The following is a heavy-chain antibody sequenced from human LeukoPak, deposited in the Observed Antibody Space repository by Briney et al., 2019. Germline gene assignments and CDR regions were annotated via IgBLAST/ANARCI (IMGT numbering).Heavy chain of an antibody. D-gene: IGHD3-22*01. CDR2: IILILGIA. CDR3: ARDLVYYDSSGDPP. Sequence: ASVKVSCKASGGTFSSYAISWVRQAPGQGLEWMGRIILILGIANYAQKFQGRVTITADKSTSTAYMELSSLRSEDTAVYYCARDLVYYDSSGDPPWGQGTLVTVSS. CDR1: GGTFSSYA. V-gene: IGHV1-69*04. J-gene: IGHJ5*02.